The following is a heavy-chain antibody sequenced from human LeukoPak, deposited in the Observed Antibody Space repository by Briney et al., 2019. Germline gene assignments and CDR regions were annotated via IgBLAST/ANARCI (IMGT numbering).Heavy chain of an antibody. D-gene: IGHD1-26*01. J-gene: IGHJ4*02. V-gene: IGHV5-51*01. CDR1: GYSSTNYW. Sequence: GESLKISCKGFGYSSTNYWIAWVRQMPGKGLEWMGVIYLGDSDTRYSPSFQGQVTISADKSISTAYLQWASLKASDTAIYYCARPSRSGSFPFDYWGQGTLVTVSS. CDR2: IYLGDSDT. CDR3: ARPSRSGSFPFDY.